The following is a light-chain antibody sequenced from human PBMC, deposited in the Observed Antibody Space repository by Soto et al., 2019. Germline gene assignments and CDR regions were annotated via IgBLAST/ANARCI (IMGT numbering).Light chain of an antibody. CDR1: QSIRHD. V-gene: IGKV1-39*01. CDR3: QQGFSRPRT. Sequence: DIQMTQSPSSLSASVGDRVTITCRASQSIRHDLNWYQQRPGKAPKLLIYTTSNLESGVPSRFSGSGSGTDFTLTINNLQPEDFGTYFCQQGFSRPRTFGQGTKVDIK. J-gene: IGKJ1*01. CDR2: TTS.